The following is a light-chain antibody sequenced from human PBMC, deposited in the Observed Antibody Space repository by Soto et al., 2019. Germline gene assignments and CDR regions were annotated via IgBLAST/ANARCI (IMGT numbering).Light chain of an antibody. CDR3: CSYAGSSIPVV. CDR1: SSDVGSYNL. CDR2: EGS. Sequence: QSALTPPASVSGSPGQSITISCTGTSSDVGSYNLVSWYQQHPGKAPKLMIYEGSKRPSGVSNRFSGSKSGNTASLTISGLQAEDEADYYCCSYAGSSIPVVFGGGTKVTVL. V-gene: IGLV2-23*01. J-gene: IGLJ2*01.